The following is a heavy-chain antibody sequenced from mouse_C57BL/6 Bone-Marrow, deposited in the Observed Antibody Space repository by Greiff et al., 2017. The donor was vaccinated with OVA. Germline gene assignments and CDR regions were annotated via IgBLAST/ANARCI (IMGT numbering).Heavy chain of an antibody. J-gene: IGHJ3*01. CDR1: GSDFSRYW. V-gene: IGHV4-1*01. Sequence: EVQVEESGAGLVQPGGSLKLSCAASGSDFSRYWMSWVRRAPGKGLEWIGGINPDSSTINYAPSLKDKFIISRDNAKNTLYLQMSKVRSVYTALNYCATAWFAYWGQGTLVTVSA. CDR3: ATAWFAY. CDR2: INPDSSTI.